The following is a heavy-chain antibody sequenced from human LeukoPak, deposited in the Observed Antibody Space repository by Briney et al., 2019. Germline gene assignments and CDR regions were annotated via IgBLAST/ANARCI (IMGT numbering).Heavy chain of an antibody. CDR3: ARGGIQVSGIDEFDY. CDR2: IGIRGDT. Sequence: GSLRLSFAASGFTFIDYDMHWVRQVIGKGLEWMSAIGIRGDTRYSGSVKGRFTISRENAESSLYLQMNSLRAEDTAVYYCARGGIQVSGIDEFDYWGQGTLVTVSS. D-gene: IGHD6-19*01. J-gene: IGHJ4*02. V-gene: IGHV3-13*01. CDR1: GFTFIDYD.